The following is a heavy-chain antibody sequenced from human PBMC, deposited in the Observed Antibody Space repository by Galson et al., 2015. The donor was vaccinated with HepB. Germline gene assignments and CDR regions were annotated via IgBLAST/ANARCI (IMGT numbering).Heavy chain of an antibody. CDR3: ASPSRVTMMINAYFMDV. Sequence: SLRLSCAASGLTFSDYHMSWIRQAPGNALDRVSHITSRRTNKYYPDSMKGRFTVSRDNAKNSLYLYMNSLRAEDTAVYYCASPSRVTMMINAYFMDVWGKGTTVTVSS. CDR1: GLTFSDYH. D-gene: IGHD3-22*01. J-gene: IGHJ6*03. V-gene: IGHV3-11*01. CDR2: ITSRRTNK.